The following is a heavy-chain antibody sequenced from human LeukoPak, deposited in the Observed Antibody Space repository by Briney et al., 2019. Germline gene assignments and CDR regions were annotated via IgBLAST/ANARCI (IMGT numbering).Heavy chain of an antibody. V-gene: IGHV3-74*01. D-gene: IGHD5-24*01. Sequence: GGSLRLSCVASGFSLSGYWMYWVRQAPGKGLMYISRNNGDGSTTNYADVVKGRFTVSRDNVKNTLYLQMNSLRVEDTAVYYCARDPRDVGLAPWGQGTLVTVSS. CDR1: GFSLSGYW. CDR3: ARDPRDVGLAP. CDR2: NNGDGSTT. J-gene: IGHJ5*02.